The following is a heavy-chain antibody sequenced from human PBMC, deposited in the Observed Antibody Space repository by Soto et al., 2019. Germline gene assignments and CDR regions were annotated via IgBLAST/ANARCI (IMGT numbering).Heavy chain of an antibody. CDR2: VFVSGMS. D-gene: IGHD2-21*01. J-gene: IGHJ5*02. CDR3: ARGRGEFDA. V-gene: IGHV4-4*07. CDR1: GVSVTDFF. Sequence: SETLSLTCAVSGVSVTDFFWAWMRQPAGERLEWLGRVFVSGMSNYNPPVESRVSMSVDTSRNQVSLTLRSVSAADTAVYYCARGRGEFDAWGQGTPVTVSS.